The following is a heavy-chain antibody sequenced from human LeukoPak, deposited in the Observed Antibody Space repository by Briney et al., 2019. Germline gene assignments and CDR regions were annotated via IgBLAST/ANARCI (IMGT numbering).Heavy chain of an antibody. D-gene: IGHD6-19*01. CDR2: IYHSGTT. CDR1: GGSGISGSYY. V-gene: IGHV4-61*01. J-gene: IGHJ5*02. Sequence: SETLSLTCTVSGGSGISGSYYWSWIRQPPGKGLEWIGYIYHSGTTKYNPSFKSRVTISIDTSKNQFSLKVRSVTAADTAVYFCARGTPLYSSDWYVNWFDPWGQGTLVTVSS. CDR3: ARGTPLYSSDWYVNWFDP.